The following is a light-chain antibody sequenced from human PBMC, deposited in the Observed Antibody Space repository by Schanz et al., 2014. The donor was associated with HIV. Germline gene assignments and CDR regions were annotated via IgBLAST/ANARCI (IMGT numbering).Light chain of an antibody. V-gene: IGKV3-20*01. CDR2: ATS. Sequence: EIVLTQSPGSLSLSPGGRATLSCGASQRLSSSYLAWYQQKRDQPPRLVIYATSTRAAGIPDRFSGTGSGTDFTLTISSLQPEDIATYYCQQYDSLSYTFGQGTKVEIK. CDR3: QQYDSLSYT. CDR1: QRLSSSY. J-gene: IGKJ2*01.